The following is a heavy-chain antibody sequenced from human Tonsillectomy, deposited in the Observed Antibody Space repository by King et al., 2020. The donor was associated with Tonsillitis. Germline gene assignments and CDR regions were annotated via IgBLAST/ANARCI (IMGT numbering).Heavy chain of an antibody. V-gene: IGHV3-21*01. CDR3: ATRSYWSGGKCCSDY. CDR2: ITSISSYI. J-gene: IGHJ4*02. CDR1: GFAFSTYS. D-gene: IGHD2-15*01. Sequence: EVQLVESGGGLVKPGGSLSLSCVASGFAFSTYSMNWVRQAPGKGLEWVSSITSISSYIHYADSVKGRFTITRDNAQNSPFLQMNSLRAEDTAVYYWATRSYWSGGKCCSDYWGQGALVTVSS.